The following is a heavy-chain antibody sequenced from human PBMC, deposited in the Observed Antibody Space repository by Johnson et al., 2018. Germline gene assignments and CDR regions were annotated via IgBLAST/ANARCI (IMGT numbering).Heavy chain of an antibody. CDR2: ISSNGGST. Sequence: VQLVESGGGLVQPGGSLRLSCAASGFTFSSYAMHWVRQAPGKGLEYVSAISSNGGSTSYANSVKGRFTISRDNSKNTLYLQMGSLRAEDMAVYYCARVAEWGWFDPWGQGTLVTVSS. V-gene: IGHV3-64*01. CDR3: ARVAEWGWFDP. J-gene: IGHJ5*02. CDR1: GFTFSSYA. D-gene: IGHD2-8*01.